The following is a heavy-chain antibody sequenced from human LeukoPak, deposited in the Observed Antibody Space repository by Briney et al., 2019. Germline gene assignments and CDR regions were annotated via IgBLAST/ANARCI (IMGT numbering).Heavy chain of an antibody. CDR2: MHSSGST. CDR1: GGSISSYY. CDR3: ARGTYGMDV. J-gene: IGHJ6*02. Sequence: SSETLSLTCTVSGGSISSYYWSWVRQPAGKGLEWIGRMHSSGSTDYNPSLKSRVTMSADTSKNQFSLILSSVTAADTAIYYCARGTYGMDVWGQGTTVTVSS. V-gene: IGHV4-4*07.